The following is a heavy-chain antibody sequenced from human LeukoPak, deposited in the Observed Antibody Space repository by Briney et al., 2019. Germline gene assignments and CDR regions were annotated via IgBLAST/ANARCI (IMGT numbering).Heavy chain of an antibody. J-gene: IGHJ4*02. Sequence: GGSLRLSCAASGFTFSSYTMNWVRQAPGKGLEWVSSISGSSRHKYYADSVKGRFTISRDNAKNSLYLQINSLRAEDTAVYYCARTANSAAGYYIDYWGQGTLVTVSS. D-gene: IGHD6-13*01. CDR2: ISGSSRHK. V-gene: IGHV3-21*01. CDR3: ARTANSAAGYYIDY. CDR1: GFTFSSYT.